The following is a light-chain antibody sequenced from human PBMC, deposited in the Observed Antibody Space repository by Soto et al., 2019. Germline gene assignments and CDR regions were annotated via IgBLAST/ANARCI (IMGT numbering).Light chain of an antibody. CDR3: QQYNNWWT. CDR2: GAS. Sequence: EIVMTQSPATLSGSSGERATLSCRASQSISNNLAWYHQRPGQAPRLLIYGASTRATGIPARFSGSGSGTEFTLTISSLQSEDFAVYYCQQYNNWWTFGQGTRVEIK. J-gene: IGKJ1*01. V-gene: IGKV3-15*01. CDR1: QSISNN.